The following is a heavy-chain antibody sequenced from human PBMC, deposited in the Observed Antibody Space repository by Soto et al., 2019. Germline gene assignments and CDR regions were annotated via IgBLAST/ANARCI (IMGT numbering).Heavy chain of an antibody. V-gene: IGHV4-30-2*01. CDR2: IYHSGST. J-gene: IGHJ4*02. CDR3: ARGVTTVTTVDY. Sequence: QLQLQESGSGLVKPSQTLSLTCAVSGGSISSGGYSCNWIRQPPGKGLEWIGYIYHSGSTYYNPSLKSRVTISVDRSKNQFSLKLSSGTAAETAGYYWARGVTTVTTVDYWGQGTLVTVSS. CDR1: GGSISSGGYS. D-gene: IGHD4-17*01.